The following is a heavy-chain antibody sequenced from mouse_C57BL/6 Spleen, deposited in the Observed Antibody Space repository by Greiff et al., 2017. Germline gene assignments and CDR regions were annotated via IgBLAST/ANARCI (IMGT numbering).Heavy chain of an antibody. CDR1: GFNIKDYY. CDR2: IDPEDGET. Sequence: EVQLQQSGAELVKPGASVKLSCTASGFNIKDYYMHWVKQRTEQGLEWIGRIDPEDGETKYAPKFQGKDTITADTSSNAAYLQLSRLTSEDTAVYYGAISPYYGSSYGYFDVWGTGTTVTVSA. CDR3: AISPYYGSSYGYFDV. D-gene: IGHD1-1*01. V-gene: IGHV14-2*01. J-gene: IGHJ1*03.